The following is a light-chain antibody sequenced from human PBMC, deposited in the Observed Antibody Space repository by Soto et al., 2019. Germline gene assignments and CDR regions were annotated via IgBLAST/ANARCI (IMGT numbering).Light chain of an antibody. CDR3: QQYNSYSPLT. J-gene: IGKJ4*01. CDR1: QSISSW. V-gene: IGKV1-5*03. CDR2: KAS. Sequence: IHMTQSPSTLSSPVGDRVPISCRASQSISSWLAWYQQKPGKAPKLLIYKASGLESGVPSRFSGSGSGTDFTLTISSLQPDDFATYYCQQYNSYSPLTFGGGTKVDI.